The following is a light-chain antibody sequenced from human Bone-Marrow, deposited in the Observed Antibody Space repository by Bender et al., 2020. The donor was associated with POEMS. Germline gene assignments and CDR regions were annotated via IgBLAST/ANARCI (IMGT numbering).Light chain of an antibody. CDR1: NSDVGTYDF. J-gene: IGLJ2*01. CDR2: GVT. Sequence: QSALTQPASVSGSPGQSITISCTGTNSDVGTYDFVSWYQHHPGKAPKLIIYGVTNRPSGVSIRFSGSKSGNTASLTISGLQAEDESHYYCCSYAGGSTWVFGGGTKLTVL. V-gene: IGLV2-23*02. CDR3: CSYAGGSTWV.